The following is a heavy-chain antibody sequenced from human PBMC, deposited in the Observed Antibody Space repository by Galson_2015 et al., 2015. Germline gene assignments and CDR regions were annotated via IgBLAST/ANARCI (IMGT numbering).Heavy chain of an antibody. J-gene: IGHJ4*02. V-gene: IGHV3-53*01. CDR2: IYSGGST. D-gene: IGHD6-19*01. CDR1: GFTVSSNY. Sequence: SLRLSCAASGFTVSSNYMSWVRQAPGKGLEWVSVIYSGGSTYYADSVKGRFTISRDNSKNTLYLQMNSLRAEDTAVYYCARGGGSSGWNHPNYWGQGTLVTVSS. CDR3: ARGGGSSGWNHPNY.